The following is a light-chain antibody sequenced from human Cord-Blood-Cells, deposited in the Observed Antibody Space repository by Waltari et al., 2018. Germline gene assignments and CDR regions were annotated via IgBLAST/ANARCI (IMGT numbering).Light chain of an antibody. CDR2: DVS. Sequence: PGPSITISCTGTRSDVGGYNYVSWYQQHPGKAPKLMIYDVSNRPSGVSNRFSGSKSGNTASLTISGLQAEDEADYYCSSYTSSSTWVFGGGTKLTVL. CDR3: SSYTSSSTWV. V-gene: IGLV2-14*04. CDR1: RSDVGGYNY. J-gene: IGLJ3*02.